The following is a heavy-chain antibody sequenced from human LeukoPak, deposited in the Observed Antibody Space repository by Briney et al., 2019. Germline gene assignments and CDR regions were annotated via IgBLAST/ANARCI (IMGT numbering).Heavy chain of an antibody. Sequence: SETLSLTCTVSGGSISSFYWSWIRQPAGKGLEWIGRIYSSGSTYYNPSLKSRVSMSVDTSKNQLSLNLSSVTAADTAVYYCARVAGDNWFDPWGQGTLVIVSS. V-gene: IGHV4-4*07. CDR2: IYSSGST. CDR3: ARVAGDNWFDP. J-gene: IGHJ5*02. CDR1: GGSISSFY. D-gene: IGHD1-1*01.